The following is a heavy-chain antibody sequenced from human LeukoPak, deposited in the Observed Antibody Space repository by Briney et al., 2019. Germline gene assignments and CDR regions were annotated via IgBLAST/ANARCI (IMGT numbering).Heavy chain of an antibody. V-gene: IGHV3-30*02. D-gene: IGHD3-9*01. CDR2: IRYDGSNK. J-gene: IGHJ6*02. CDR3: AKCYLTGPKDGMDV. Sequence: GGSLRLSCAASGFTFSNYGMHWVRQAPGKGLEWVAFIRYDGSNKYYADSVKGRFTISRDNSKNTLYLQMNSLRAEDTAVYYCAKCYLTGPKDGMDVWGQGTTVTVSS. CDR1: GFTFSNYG.